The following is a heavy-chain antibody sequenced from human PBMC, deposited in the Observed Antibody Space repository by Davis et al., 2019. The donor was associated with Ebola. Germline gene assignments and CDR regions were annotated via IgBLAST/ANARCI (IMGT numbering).Heavy chain of an antibody. D-gene: IGHD3-10*01. Sequence: GESLKISCKGSGYSFTSYWISWVRQMPGKGLEWMGRIDPSDSYTNYSPSFQGHVTISADKFISTAYLQWSSLKASDTAMYYCARHSWFGELGPRFGYYYMDVWGKGTTVTVSS. V-gene: IGHV5-10-1*01. CDR1: GYSFTSYW. J-gene: IGHJ6*03. CDR2: IDPSDSYT. CDR3: ARHSWFGELGPRFGYYYMDV.